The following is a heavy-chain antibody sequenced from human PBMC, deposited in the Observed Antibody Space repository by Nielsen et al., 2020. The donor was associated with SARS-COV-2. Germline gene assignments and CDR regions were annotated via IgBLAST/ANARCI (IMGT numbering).Heavy chain of an antibody. V-gene: IGHV3-7*01. Sequence: WIRQPPGKGLEWVANIKQDGSEKYYVDSVKGRFTISRDNAKNSLYLQMNSLRAGDTAVCYCARGDRSVAGDYYYYYGMDVWGQGTTVTVSS. J-gene: IGHJ6*02. CDR3: ARGDRSVAGDYYYYYGMDV. D-gene: IGHD6-19*01. CDR2: IKQDGSEK.